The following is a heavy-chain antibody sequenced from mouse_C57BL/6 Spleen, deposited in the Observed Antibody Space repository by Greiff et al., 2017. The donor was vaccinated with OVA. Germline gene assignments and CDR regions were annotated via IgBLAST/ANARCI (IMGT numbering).Heavy chain of an antibody. J-gene: IGHJ3*01. D-gene: IGHD2-4*01. CDR1: GYSITSGYD. CDR2: ISYSGST. V-gene: IGHV3-1*01. CDR3: ARGDLYYFDY. Sequence: VQLQQSGPGMVKPSQSLSLTCTVTGYSITSGYDWHWIRHFPGNKLEWMGYISYSGSTNYNPSLKSRISITHDTSKNHFFLKLNSVTTEDTATYYCARGDLYYFDYWGQGTLVTVSA.